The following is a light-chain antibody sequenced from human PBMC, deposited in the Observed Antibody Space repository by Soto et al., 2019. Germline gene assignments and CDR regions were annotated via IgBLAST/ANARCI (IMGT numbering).Light chain of an antibody. CDR1: QSLLHSNGYNY. CDR2: LGS. V-gene: IGKV2-28*01. CDR3: MQALQTPRT. J-gene: IGKJ2*01. Sequence: DIVMTQSPLSLPVTPGEPASISCRSSQSLLHSNGYNYLDWYLQKPVQSPQLLIYLGSNRASGVPDRFSGSGSGTDFKLKISRVEAEDVGVYYCMQALQTPRTFGQGNKLEIK.